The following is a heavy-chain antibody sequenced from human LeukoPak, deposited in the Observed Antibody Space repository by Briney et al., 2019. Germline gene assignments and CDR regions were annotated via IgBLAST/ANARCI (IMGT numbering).Heavy chain of an antibody. V-gene: IGHV4-59*08. CDR3: ARVGRGYNYYGMDV. CDR1: GGSFSGYY. J-gene: IGHJ6*02. CDR2: IYYSGST. D-gene: IGHD5-12*01. Sequence: SETLSLTCAVYGGSFSGYYWSWIRQPPGEGLEWIGYIYYSGSTNYNPSLKSRVTMSVDTSKNQFSLKLSSVTAADTAVYYCARVGRGYNYYGMDVWGQGTTVTVSS.